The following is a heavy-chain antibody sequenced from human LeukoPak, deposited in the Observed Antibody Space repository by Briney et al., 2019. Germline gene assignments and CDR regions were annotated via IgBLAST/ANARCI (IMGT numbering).Heavy chain of an antibody. CDR3: ARNLVGASDYYYYMDV. Sequence: LETLSLTCTVSGGSISSYYWSWIRQPPGKGLEWIGYIYYSGSTNYNPSLKSRVTISVDTYKNQFSMKLSSVTAADTAVYYCARNLVGASDYYYYMDVWGKGTTVTVSS. CDR1: GGSISSYY. J-gene: IGHJ6*03. V-gene: IGHV4-59*01. CDR2: IYYSGST. D-gene: IGHD1-26*01.